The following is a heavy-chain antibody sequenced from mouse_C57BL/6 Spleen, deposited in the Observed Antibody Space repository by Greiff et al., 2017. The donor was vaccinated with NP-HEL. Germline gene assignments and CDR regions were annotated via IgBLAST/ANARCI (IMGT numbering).Heavy chain of an antibody. Sequence: QVQLQQPGAELVKPGASVKLSCKASGYTFTSYWMQWVKQRPGQGLEWIGEIDPSDSYTNYNQKFKGKATLTVDTSSSTAYMQLSSLTSEDSAVYYCALFITTVVGPCYFDYWGQGTTLTVSS. CDR3: ALFITTVVGPCYFDY. D-gene: IGHD1-1*01. V-gene: IGHV1-50*01. J-gene: IGHJ2*01. CDR2: IDPSDSYT. CDR1: GYTFTSYW.